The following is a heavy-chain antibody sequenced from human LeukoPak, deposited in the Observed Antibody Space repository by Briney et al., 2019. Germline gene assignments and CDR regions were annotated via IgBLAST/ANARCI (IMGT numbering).Heavy chain of an antibody. Sequence: GASVKVSCKASGYTFTSYYMHWVRQAPGQGLEWMGIINPSGGSTSYAQKFQGRVTMTRDTSISTAYMELSRLISDDTAVYYCARGRGVMVRGALDYWGQGTLVTVSS. CDR3: ARGRGVMVRGALDY. CDR1: GYTFTSYY. V-gene: IGHV1-46*01. J-gene: IGHJ4*02. CDR2: INPSGGST. D-gene: IGHD3-10*01.